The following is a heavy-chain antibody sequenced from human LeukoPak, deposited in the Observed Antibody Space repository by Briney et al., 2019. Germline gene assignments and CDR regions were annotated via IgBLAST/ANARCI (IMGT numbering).Heavy chain of an antibody. Sequence: GGSLRLSCAASGFTLSNYWMHWVRQAPGKGLVWISRINGDESTINYAPPVKGRFTISRDNAKNTLYLQMNSLRAEDTAVYYCARGTSHDYVWGTFRPYWGQGTLVTVSS. D-gene: IGHD3-16*02. J-gene: IGHJ4*02. CDR3: ARGTSHDYVWGTFRPY. V-gene: IGHV3-74*01. CDR2: INGDESTI. CDR1: GFTLSNYW.